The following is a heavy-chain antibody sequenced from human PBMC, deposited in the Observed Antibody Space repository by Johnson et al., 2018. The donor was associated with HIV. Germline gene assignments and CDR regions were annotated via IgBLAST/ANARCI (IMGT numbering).Heavy chain of an antibody. D-gene: IGHD2-21*01. CDR2: MSSSGSTI. J-gene: IGHJ3*02. CDR3: AKEGDYRVSFGHYSSDAFDM. Sequence: QMQLVESGGGLVKPGGSLRLSCAASGFTFSDYYMSWIRQAPGKGLEWISYMSSSGSTIYHAESVKGRFTISRDNAKNSLYLQMNSLRHEDTAMYYCAKEGDYRVSFGHYSSDAFDMWGQGTMVTVSS. V-gene: IGHV3-11*04. CDR1: GFTFSDYY.